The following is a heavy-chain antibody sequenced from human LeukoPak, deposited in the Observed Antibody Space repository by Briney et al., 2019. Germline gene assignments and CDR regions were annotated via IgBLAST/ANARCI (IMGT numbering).Heavy chain of an antibody. CDR2: VYISGDT. Sequence: SETLSLTCTVSGGSVTTAHWYWSWIRQPAGKGLEWIGRVYISGDTKYNPSLKSRVIMSLDASKNQFSLRLTSVTAADTAVYYCARLIAVVGGGTNYFDTWGQGTLVTVSS. D-gene: IGHD2-2*01. CDR1: GGSVTTAHWY. V-gene: IGHV4-4*07. J-gene: IGHJ4*02. CDR3: ARLIAVVGGGTNYFDT.